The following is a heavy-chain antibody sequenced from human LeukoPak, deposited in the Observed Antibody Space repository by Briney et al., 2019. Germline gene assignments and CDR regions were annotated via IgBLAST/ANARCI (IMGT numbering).Heavy chain of an antibody. CDR1: GFTFSSYA. CDR2: ISGRGDFT. J-gene: IGHJ4*02. V-gene: IGHV3-23*01. Sequence: PGGSLRLSCAASGFTFSSYAMSWVHQTPGKGLEWVSIISGRGDFTYYADSVKGRFTISRDNSKNTLYLQMNSLRVEDTAVYYCAKGSGMLRGFSWGQGTLVTVSS. D-gene: IGHD3-10*01. CDR3: AKGSGMLRGFS.